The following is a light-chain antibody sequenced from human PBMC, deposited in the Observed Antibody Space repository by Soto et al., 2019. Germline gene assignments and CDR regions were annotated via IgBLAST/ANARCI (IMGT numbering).Light chain of an antibody. CDR2: WAS. V-gene: IGKV4-1*01. Sequence: DIVMTQSPVSLAVSLGERATINCKSSQSVLYSSNNKNYLAWYQQKPGQPPKLLIYWASTRESGVPDRFSGSGSGTDFTLTISSLQAEDVAVYYCQQYYSTPLAFGHGTKVEIK. CDR3: QQYYSTPLA. CDR1: QSVLYSSNNKNY. J-gene: IGKJ1*01.